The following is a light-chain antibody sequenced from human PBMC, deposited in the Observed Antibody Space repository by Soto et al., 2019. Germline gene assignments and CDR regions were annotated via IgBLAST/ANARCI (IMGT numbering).Light chain of an antibody. CDR3: QQYGSSPRT. CDR2: GAS. J-gene: IGKJ1*01. Sequence: EIVLTPSPGTPSLSPGEKATLSCRARQSVSSSYLAWYQQKPGQAPRLLIYGASSRATGIPDRFSGSGSGTDFTLTISRLEPEDFAVYYCQQYGSSPRTFGQGTKV. V-gene: IGKV3-20*01. CDR1: QSVSSSY.